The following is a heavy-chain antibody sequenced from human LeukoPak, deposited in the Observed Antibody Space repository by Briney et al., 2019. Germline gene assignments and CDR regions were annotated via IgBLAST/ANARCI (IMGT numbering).Heavy chain of an antibody. V-gene: IGHV3-23*01. Sequence: GGSLRLSCAASGFTFRSFAMSWVRQAPGKGLEWVSAISGSSAISTYYADSVKGRFTISRDNSKNTLDLQMNNLRVEDTAVYYCARGTTGTTAVGDYWGQGTLVTVSS. CDR3: ARGTTGTTAVGDY. J-gene: IGHJ4*02. CDR2: ISGSSAIST. D-gene: IGHD1/OR15-1a*01. CDR1: GFTFRSFA.